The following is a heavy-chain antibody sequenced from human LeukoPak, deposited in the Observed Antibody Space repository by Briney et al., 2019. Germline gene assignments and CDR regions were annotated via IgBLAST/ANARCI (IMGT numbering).Heavy chain of an antibody. Sequence: SETLSLTCAVSGGSISSSNWWSWVRQPPGKGLEWIGEINHSGSTNYNPSLKSRVTISVDTSKNQFSLKLSSVTAADTAVYYCARGGWAPAATSPFDYWGQGTLVTVSS. J-gene: IGHJ4*02. D-gene: IGHD2-2*01. V-gene: IGHV4-4*02. CDR1: GGSISSSNW. CDR2: INHSGST. CDR3: ARGGWAPAATSPFDY.